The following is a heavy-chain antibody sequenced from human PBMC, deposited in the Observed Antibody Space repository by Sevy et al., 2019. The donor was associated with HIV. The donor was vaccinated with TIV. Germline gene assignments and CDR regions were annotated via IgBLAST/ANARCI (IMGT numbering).Heavy chain of an antibody. CDR2: ISGSGSST. Sequence: GESLKISCAASEFTFSRYAMSWVRQAPGKGLEWVSAISGSGSSTYYADSVKGRFTISRDNSKNTLYLQMNSLRAEDTAVYYCAKGDTNYYGMDVWGLGTTVTVSS. CDR1: EFTFSRYA. CDR3: AKGDTNYYGMDV. V-gene: IGHV3-23*01. J-gene: IGHJ6*02.